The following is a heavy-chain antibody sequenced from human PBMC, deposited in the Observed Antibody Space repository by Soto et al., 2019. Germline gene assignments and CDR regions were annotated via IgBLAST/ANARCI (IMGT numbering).Heavy chain of an antibody. CDR1: ADTSSSSA. Sequence: SVKVSCKASADTSSSSAFSWVRQAPGQGLEWMGGIIPFFHAANYAQRFQGRVTITEDTSTDTAYMELSSLRSEDTAVYYCATQITWIQLWSPSDQYYYGMDVWGQGTTVTVSS. D-gene: IGHD5-18*01. CDR2: IIPFFHAA. CDR3: ATQITWIQLWSPSDQYYYGMDV. V-gene: IGHV1-69*06. J-gene: IGHJ6*02.